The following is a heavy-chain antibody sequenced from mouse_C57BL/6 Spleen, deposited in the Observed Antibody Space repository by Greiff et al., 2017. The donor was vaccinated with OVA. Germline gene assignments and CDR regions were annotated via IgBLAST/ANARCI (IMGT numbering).Heavy chain of an antibody. J-gene: IGHJ2*01. Sequence: VQLQQSGPELVKPGASVKISCKASGYTFTDYYMNWVKQSHGKSLEWIGDINPNNGGTSYNQKFKGKATLTVDKSSSTAYMELRSLTSEDSAVYYCARRERDSSGFGFDYWGQGTTLTVSS. CDR3: ARRERDSSGFGFDY. D-gene: IGHD3-2*02. V-gene: IGHV1-26*01. CDR1: GYTFTDYY. CDR2: INPNNGGT.